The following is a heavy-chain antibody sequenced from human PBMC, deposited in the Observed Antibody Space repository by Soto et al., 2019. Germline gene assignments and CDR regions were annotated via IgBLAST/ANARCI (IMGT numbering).Heavy chain of an antibody. V-gene: IGHV3-21*01. CDR1: GFTFSSYS. CDR2: ISNSSSNI. CDR3: AKDRGYYGSGSSIAPRLYYYYGMDV. Sequence: PGGSLRLSCAASGFTFSSYSMNWVRQAPGKGLEWVSSISNSSSNIYYADSVKGRFTISRDNSKNTLYLQMNSLRAEDTAVYYCAKDRGYYGSGSSIAPRLYYYYGMDVWGQGTTVTVSS. D-gene: IGHD3-10*01. J-gene: IGHJ6*02.